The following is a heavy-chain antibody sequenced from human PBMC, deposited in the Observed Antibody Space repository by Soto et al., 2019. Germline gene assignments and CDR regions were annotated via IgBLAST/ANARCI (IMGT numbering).Heavy chain of an antibody. CDR3: AHAKGSSWYLDAFDI. J-gene: IGHJ3*02. V-gene: IGHV2-5*01. CDR1: GFSLSTSGVG. CDR2: IYWNDDK. Sequence: SGPTLVKPTQTLTLTCTFSGFSLSTSGVGVGWIRQPPGKALEWLALIYWNDDKRYSPSLKSRLTITKDTSKNQVVLTMTNMDPVDTATYYCAHAKGSSWYLDAFDIWGQGTMVTVSS. D-gene: IGHD6-13*01.